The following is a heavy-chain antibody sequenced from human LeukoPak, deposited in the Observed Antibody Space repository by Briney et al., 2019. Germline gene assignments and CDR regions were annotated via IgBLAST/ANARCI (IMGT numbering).Heavy chain of an antibody. CDR1: GGSIRSYY. J-gene: IGHJ2*01. V-gene: IGHV4-59*12. D-gene: IGHD2-15*01. Sequence: PSETLSLTCTVSGGSIRSYYWSWIRQPPGKGLEWIGYIYYSGSTNYNPSLKSRVTISVDTSKNQFSLKLSSVTAADTAVYYCARVHNCSGGSCYFLGNWYFDLWGRGTLVTVSS. CDR3: ARVHNCSGGSCYFLGNWYFDL. CDR2: IYYSGST.